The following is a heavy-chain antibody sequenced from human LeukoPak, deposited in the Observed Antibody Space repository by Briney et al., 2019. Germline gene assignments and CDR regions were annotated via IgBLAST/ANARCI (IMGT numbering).Heavy chain of an antibody. V-gene: IGHV4-30-4*01. J-gene: IGHJ6*02. CDR2: IYYSGST. Sequence: SETLSLTCTVSGGSISSGDYYWSWIRQPPGKGLEWIGYIYYSGSTYYNPSLKSRVTISVDTSKNQFSLKLSSVTAADTAVYYCARKMDRNYYYYYGMDVWGQGTTVTVSS. D-gene: IGHD5-24*01. CDR3: ARKMDRNYYYYYGMDV. CDR1: GGSISSGDYY.